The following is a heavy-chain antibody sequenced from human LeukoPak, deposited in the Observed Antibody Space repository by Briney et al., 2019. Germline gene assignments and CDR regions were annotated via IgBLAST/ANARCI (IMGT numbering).Heavy chain of an antibody. J-gene: IGHJ6*02. V-gene: IGHV4-34*01. D-gene: IGHD2-2*01. CDR3: ARGSFGGTSAPPGYYGMDV. CDR1: GGSISSYY. CDR2: INHSGST. Sequence: PSETLSLTCTVSGGSISSYYWSWIRQPPGKGLEWIGEINHSGSTNYNPSLKSRVTISVDTSKNQFSLKLSSVTAADTAVYYCARGSFGGTSAPPGYYGMDVWGQGTTVTVSS.